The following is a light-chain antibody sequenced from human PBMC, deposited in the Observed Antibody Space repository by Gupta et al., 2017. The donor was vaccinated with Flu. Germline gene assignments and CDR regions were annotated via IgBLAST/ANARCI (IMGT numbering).Light chain of an antibody. V-gene: IGKV1-39*01. CDR2: TSS. CDR3: QQSYSTPYT. CDR1: QPITTY. J-gene: IGKJ2*01. Sequence: DIQLTQSPSSLSASVGDTVTISCRASQPITTYLNWYQQKPGKAPKLLIYTSSILQSGVPSRFSGRGSGTDFTVTITNLQPEDFATCYCQQSYSTPYTFAQGTKLEI.